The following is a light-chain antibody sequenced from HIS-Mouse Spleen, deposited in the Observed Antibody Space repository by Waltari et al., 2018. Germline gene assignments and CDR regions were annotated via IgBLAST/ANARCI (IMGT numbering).Light chain of an antibody. Sequence: QSALTQPASVSGSPGQSITISCTGTSSDVGSYNLVSWYQQHPGKAPKLMGYEGSKRYSGVCDWCSGSKSGNTAYLTISGLQAEDEADYYCCSYAGSSTWVFGGRTKLTVL. CDR3: CSYAGSSTWV. J-gene: IGLJ3*02. V-gene: IGLV2-23*01. CDR2: EGS. CDR1: SSDVGSYNL.